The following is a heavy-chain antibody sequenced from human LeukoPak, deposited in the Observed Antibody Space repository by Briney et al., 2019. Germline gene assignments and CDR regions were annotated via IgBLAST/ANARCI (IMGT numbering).Heavy chain of an antibody. CDR2: INQDGSVK. Sequence: GGSLRLSCTASGFTFSNYWMSWVRQAPGEGLEWVANINQDGSVKYYVDSMKGRFTISRDNAKNSVYLQMSSPRVDDTAVYLCARIGYSSSSFDYWGQGTLATVSS. CDR3: ARIGYSSSSFDY. CDR1: GFTFSNYW. J-gene: IGHJ4*02. D-gene: IGHD6-6*01. V-gene: IGHV3-7*01.